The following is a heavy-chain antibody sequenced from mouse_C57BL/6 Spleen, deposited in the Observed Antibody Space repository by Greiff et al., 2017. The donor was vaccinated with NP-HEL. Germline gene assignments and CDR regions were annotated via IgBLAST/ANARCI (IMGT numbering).Heavy chain of an antibody. V-gene: IGHV1-59*01. D-gene: IGHD3-2*02. Sequence: QVQLKQPGAELVRPGTSVKLSCKASGYTFTSYWMPWVKQRPGQGLEWIGVIDPSDSYTTYNQTFNGQATLTVDTSSSTAYMQLSSLTSEDSAVYYCARGRQLRLFAYWGQGTLVTVSA. CDR2: IDPSDSYT. J-gene: IGHJ3*01. CDR1: GYTFTSYW. CDR3: ARGRQLRLFAY.